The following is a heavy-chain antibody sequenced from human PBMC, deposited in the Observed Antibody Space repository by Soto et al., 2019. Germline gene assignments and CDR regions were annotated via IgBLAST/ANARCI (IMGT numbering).Heavy chain of an antibody. J-gene: IGHJ4*02. CDR2: INHSGST. CDR1: GGSFRGYY. Sequence: PSETLSLTCAVYGGSFRGYYWSWIRQPPGKGLEWIGEINHSGSTNYNPSLKSRVTISVDTSKNQFSLKLSSVTAADTAVNYCARGLRSLNYYGSAPAKVFDYWGQGTLVTVSS. V-gene: IGHV4-34*01. CDR3: ARGLRSLNYYGSAPAKVFDY. D-gene: IGHD3-10*01.